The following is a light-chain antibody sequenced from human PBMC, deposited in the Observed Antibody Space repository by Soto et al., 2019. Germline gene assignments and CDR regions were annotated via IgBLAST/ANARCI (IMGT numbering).Light chain of an antibody. CDR1: SSNIGSNA. CDR2: NNN. Sequence: HSVLTQPPSASGTPGQRVTISCSGSSSNIGSNAVTWYQHLPGAAPKLLITNNNHRPSGVPDRFSGSKSGTSASLTISGLHSEDDGDYYCAAWDDSLNGFFVFGTGTKVTVL. CDR3: AAWDDSLNGFFV. V-gene: IGLV1-44*01. J-gene: IGLJ1*01.